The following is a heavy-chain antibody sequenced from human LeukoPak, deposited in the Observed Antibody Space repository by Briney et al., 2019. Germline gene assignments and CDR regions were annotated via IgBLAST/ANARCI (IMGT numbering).Heavy chain of an antibody. CDR2: FGGSEANT. V-gene: IGHV3-23*01. CDR1: GFTFCSFA. D-gene: IGHD3-10*01. Sequence: GALRLPCAGSGFTFCSFAISWVRQAPGKGLEWGSAFGGSEANTYYADCAKARFTINSHNTKNTLYPKMNSQRPEDTAVYYCAKGGRYYGSGSYYRIWGQGTLVTGSS. J-gene: IGHJ4*02. CDR3: AKGGRYYGSGSYYRI.